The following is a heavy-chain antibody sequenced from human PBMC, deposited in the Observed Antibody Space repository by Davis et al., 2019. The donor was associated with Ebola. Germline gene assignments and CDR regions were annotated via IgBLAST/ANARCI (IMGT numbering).Heavy chain of an antibody. CDR2: VFHTGTT. V-gene: IGHV4-59*01. J-gene: IGHJ4*02. D-gene: IGHD6-13*01. Sequence: SETLSLTCTVSGGSISTYYWSWIRQSPGKGLEWIGYVFHTGTTNYNPSLKSRVTISFDTSKNQLSLNLSSVTAADTAVYYCARSTQYSSKWYVFDQWGQGTLVTVSS. CDR3: ARSTQYSSKWYVFDQ. CDR1: GGSISTYY.